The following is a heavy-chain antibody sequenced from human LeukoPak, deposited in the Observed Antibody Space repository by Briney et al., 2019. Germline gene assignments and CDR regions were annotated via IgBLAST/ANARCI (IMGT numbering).Heavy chain of an antibody. CDR2: INPNSGGT. CDR3: ARVMGPTGTTYRYWFDP. D-gene: IGHD1-1*01. J-gene: IGHJ5*02. V-gene: IGHV1-2*02. CDR1: GGTFSSYA. Sequence: ASVKVSCKASGGTFSSYAISWVRQAPGQGLEWMGWINPNSGGTNYAQKFQGRVTMTRDTSISTAYMELSRLRSGDTAVYYCARVMGPTGTTYRYWFDPWGQGTLVTVSS.